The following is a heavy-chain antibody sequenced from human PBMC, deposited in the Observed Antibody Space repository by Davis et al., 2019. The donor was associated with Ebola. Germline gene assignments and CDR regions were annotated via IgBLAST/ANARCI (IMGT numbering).Heavy chain of an antibody. CDR2: IYSGGTT. J-gene: IGHJ6*02. V-gene: IGHV3-53*01. D-gene: IGHD6-25*01. Sequence: PGGSLRLSCAASGFSVSANYMNWVRQAPGKGLEWVSVIYSGGTTYYADSVKGRFTISRDSSKNTLSLQMNSLRVEDTAVYYCARAVQGVAATVPYYFYGMDVWGQGTTVTVSS. CDR3: ARAVQGVAATVPYYFYGMDV. CDR1: GFSVSANY.